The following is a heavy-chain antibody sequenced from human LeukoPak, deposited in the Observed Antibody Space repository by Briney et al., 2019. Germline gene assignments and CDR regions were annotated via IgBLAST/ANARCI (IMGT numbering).Heavy chain of an antibody. CDR2: IYPGDSDT. J-gene: IGHJ5*02. Sequence: GESLKISCKGSGYSFTSYWIGWVRQMPGKGLEWMGIIYPGDSDTRYSPSFQGQVTIPADKSISTAYLQWSSLKASDTAMYYCARGQNYYDSSGYYPNWFDPWGQGTLVTVSS. CDR1: GYSFTSYW. CDR3: ARGQNYYDSSGYYPNWFDP. D-gene: IGHD3-22*01. V-gene: IGHV5-51*01.